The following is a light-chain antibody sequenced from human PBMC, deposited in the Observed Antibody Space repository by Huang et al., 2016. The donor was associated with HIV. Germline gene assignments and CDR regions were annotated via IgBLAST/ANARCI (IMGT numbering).Light chain of an antibody. J-gene: IGKJ2*01. CDR3: QQYNNWPPGDT. Sequence: EIAMTQSPATLYVSPGERVTLSCRASQSVSSNLAWYQQKPGQSPRLLSYGASTRATGIPVRFSGRGSGTEFTLTISSLQSEDFAVYSCQQYNNWPPGDTFGQGTKLEIK. CDR1: QSVSSN. CDR2: GAS. V-gene: IGKV3-15*01.